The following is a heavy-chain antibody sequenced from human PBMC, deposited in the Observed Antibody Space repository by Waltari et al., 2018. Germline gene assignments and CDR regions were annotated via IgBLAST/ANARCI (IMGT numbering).Heavy chain of an antibody. J-gene: IGHJ5*02. Sequence: QVQLQESGPGLVKPSETLSLTCTVSGGSMSSYYWSWIRQPPGKGLEWIGYIYYSGSTNYNPSLKSRVTISVDTSKNQFSLKLSSVTAADTAVYYCARGGRLHSWFDPWGQGTLVTVSS. CDR1: GGSMSSYY. CDR3: ARGGRLHSWFDP. D-gene: IGHD6-25*01. CDR2: IYYSGST. V-gene: IGHV4-59*01.